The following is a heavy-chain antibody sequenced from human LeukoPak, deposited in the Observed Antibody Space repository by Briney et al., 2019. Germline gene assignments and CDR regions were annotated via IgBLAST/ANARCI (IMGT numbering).Heavy chain of an antibody. CDR2: TYYRSKWYN. CDR1: GDSVSSNSAA. CDR3: ARAKGRSPLFDY. Sequence: SQTLSLTFAISGDSVSSNSAAWNWSRQSPSRGLEWLGRTYYRSKWYNDYAVSVKGRIAINPDTSKNQFSLQLNSVTPEDTAVYYCARAKGRSPLFDYWGQGTLVTVSS. V-gene: IGHV6-1*01. D-gene: IGHD6-13*01. J-gene: IGHJ4*02.